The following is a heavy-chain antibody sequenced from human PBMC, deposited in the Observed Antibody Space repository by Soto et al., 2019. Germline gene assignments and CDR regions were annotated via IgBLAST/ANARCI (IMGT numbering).Heavy chain of an antibody. J-gene: IGHJ6*03. D-gene: IGHD6-6*01. CDR3: ARDGVAARYYYYYYMDV. CDR1: GYTFTSYG. V-gene: IGHV1-18*01. Sequence: ASVKVSCKASGYTFTSYGISWVRQAPGQGLEWMGWISAYNGNTNYAQKLQGRVTMTTDTSTSTAYMELRSLRSDDTAVYYCARDGVAARYYYYYYMDVWGKGTTVTVSS. CDR2: ISAYNGNT.